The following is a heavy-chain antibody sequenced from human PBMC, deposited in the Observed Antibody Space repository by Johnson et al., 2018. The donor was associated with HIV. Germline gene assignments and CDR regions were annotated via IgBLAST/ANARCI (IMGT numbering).Heavy chain of an antibody. Sequence: QVQLVESGGGVVQPGGSLRLSCAASGFSFSSYGIHWVRQAPGKGLEWVAFTQYDGSNKYYADSLKGRFTISRDNSKTTLYLQMNSLRPEDTAVYYCAKETRDSRSAFDIWGQGTMVTVSS. D-gene: IGHD3-22*01. CDR2: TQYDGSNK. V-gene: IGHV3-30*02. CDR3: AKETRDSRSAFDI. J-gene: IGHJ3*02. CDR1: GFSFSSYG.